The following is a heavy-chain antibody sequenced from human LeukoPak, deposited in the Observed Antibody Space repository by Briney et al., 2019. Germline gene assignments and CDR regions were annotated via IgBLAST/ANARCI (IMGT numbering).Heavy chain of an antibody. D-gene: IGHD3-22*01. V-gene: IGHV4-30-4*01. CDR3: ARPYYYDSRIDP. CDR2: MYYSGST. Sequence: SETLSLTCTVSGGSISSGDYYWSWIRQPPGKGLEWIAYMYYSGSTYYNPSLKSRVTMSADTSKNQLPLKLSSVTAADTAVYYCARPYYYDSRIDPWGQGILVTFSS. J-gene: IGHJ5*02. CDR1: GGSISSGDYY.